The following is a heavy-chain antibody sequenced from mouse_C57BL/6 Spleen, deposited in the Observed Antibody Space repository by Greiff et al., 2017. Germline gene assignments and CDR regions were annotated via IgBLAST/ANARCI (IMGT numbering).Heavy chain of an antibody. CDR3: ARSGLYYDLRGYAMDY. V-gene: IGHV1-64*01. CDR2: IHPNSGST. Sequence: VQLQQPGAELVKPGASVKLSCKASGYTFTSYWMHWVKQRPGQGLEWIGMIHPNSGSTNYNEKFKSKATLTVDKSSSTAYMQLSSLTSEDSAVYYCARSGLYYDLRGYAMDYWGQGTSVTVSS. CDR1: GYTFTSYW. D-gene: IGHD2-4*01. J-gene: IGHJ4*01.